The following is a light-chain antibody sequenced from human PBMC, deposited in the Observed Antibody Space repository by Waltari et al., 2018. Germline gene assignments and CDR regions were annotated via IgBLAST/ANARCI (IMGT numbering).Light chain of an antibody. CDR3: QHYVSLPAT. CDR2: GAS. V-gene: IGKV3-20*01. J-gene: IGKJ1*01. CDR1: QSVSRT. Sequence: EIVLTQSPGTLSLSPGARANLSCRASQSVSRTLAWYQQKPGQAPRLLIYGASTRATGIPERFSGGGSGTDFSLTISRLEPEDFAVYYCQHYVSLPATFGQGTKVEIK.